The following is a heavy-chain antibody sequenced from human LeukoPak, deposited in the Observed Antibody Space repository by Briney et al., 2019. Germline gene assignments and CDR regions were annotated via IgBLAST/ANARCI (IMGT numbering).Heavy chain of an antibody. J-gene: IGHJ3*02. Sequence: GGSLRLSYAAPGFTFGSYWMHWVRQAPGKGLVWVSRINNDGSTTNYADSVKGRFTISRDNAKNTLYLQMNSLRAEDTAVYYCTRGSDDYGDYVQIDIWGQGTMVTVSS. CDR2: INNDGSTT. D-gene: IGHD4-17*01. CDR1: GFTFGSYW. V-gene: IGHV3-74*01. CDR3: TRGSDDYGDYVQIDI.